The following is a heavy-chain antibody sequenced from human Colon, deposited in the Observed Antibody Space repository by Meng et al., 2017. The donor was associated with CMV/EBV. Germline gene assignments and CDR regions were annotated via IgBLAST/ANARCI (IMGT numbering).Heavy chain of an antibody. CDR3: AREAGPFFGVIVYDS. V-gene: IGHV4-34*02. Sequence: QGQLTHVGGGLLKTSETLSLTCGVSGGSLSGYYWTWIRQSPGKGLEWIGEINQSGSTNYNPSLKSRVTVSVDTSKNQFSLRVTSVTAADSALYYCAREAGPFFGVIVYDSWGQGTLVTVSS. CDR2: INQSGST. J-gene: IGHJ4*02. CDR1: GGSLSGYY. D-gene: IGHD3-3*01.